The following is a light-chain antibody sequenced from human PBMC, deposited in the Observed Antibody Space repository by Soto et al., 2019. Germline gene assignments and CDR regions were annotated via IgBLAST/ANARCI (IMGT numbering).Light chain of an antibody. Sequence: EVVLTQSPVTLSLSPGERATLSCRASQSFRGLLAWYQQKPGQAPRLLIYDAYNRAPGIPPRFSGSGSGTDFPLTISSLEPEDSAVYYCQQRNMWPITFRQGTRLEIK. V-gene: IGKV3-11*01. CDR3: QQRNMWPIT. CDR1: QSFRGL. CDR2: DAY. J-gene: IGKJ5*01.